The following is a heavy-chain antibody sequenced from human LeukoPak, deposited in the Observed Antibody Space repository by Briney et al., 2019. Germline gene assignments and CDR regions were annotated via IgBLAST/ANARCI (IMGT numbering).Heavy chain of an antibody. Sequence: SETLSLTCAVYGGSFSGYYWSWIRQPPGKGLEWIGEINHSGSTNYNPSLKSRVTISVDTSKNQFSLKLSSVTAADTAVYYCARGLIVGSGWFDPWGQGTLVTVSS. J-gene: IGHJ5*02. D-gene: IGHD3-22*01. V-gene: IGHV4-34*01. CDR1: GGSFSGYY. CDR3: ARGLIVGSGWFDP. CDR2: INHSGST.